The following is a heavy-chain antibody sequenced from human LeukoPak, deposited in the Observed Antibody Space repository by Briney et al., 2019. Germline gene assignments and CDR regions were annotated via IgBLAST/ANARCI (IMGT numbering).Heavy chain of an antibody. J-gene: IGHJ4*02. D-gene: IGHD1-7*01. V-gene: IGHV4-61*02. Sequence: SETLSLTCTVSGGSINGGSYYWSWIRQPAGKGLEWIGRIYTSGSTNYNPSLKSRVTISVDTPKNQFSLKLSSVTAADTAVYYCARTNWNYGGDYWGQGTLVTVSS. CDR2: IYTSGST. CDR1: GGSINGGSYY. CDR3: ARTNWNYGGDY.